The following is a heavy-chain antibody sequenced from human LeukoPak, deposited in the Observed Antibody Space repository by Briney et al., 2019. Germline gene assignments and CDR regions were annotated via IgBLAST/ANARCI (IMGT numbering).Heavy chain of an antibody. CDR1: GGSISSNYR. CDR2: IYHSGSTNY. Sequence: PSQTLSLTCAVSGGSISSNYRWSWVRQPPGKGLEWIGEIYHSGSTNYNYNSSLKSRVTMSLDKSKNQFSLKLSSVTAADTAVYYCARDITESYLVPFGNWGQGTLVTVSS. V-gene: IGHV4-4*02. J-gene: IGHJ4*02. D-gene: IGHD3-16*01. CDR3: ARDITESYLVPFGN.